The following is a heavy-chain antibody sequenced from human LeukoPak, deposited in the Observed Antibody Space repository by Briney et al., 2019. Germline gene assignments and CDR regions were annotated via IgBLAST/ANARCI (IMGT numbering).Heavy chain of an antibody. D-gene: IGHD3-9*01. V-gene: IGHV4-59*01. CDR1: GGSFNSYY. CDR2: IYYSGST. Sequence: SETLSLTCTVSGGSFNSYYWSWIRQPPGKGLEWIGYIYYSGSTDYNPSLKSRVTISIDTSKNQFSLKLSSVTAADTAVYYCARGNLYDILTGWGQGTLVTVSS. J-gene: IGHJ4*02. CDR3: ARGNLYDILTG.